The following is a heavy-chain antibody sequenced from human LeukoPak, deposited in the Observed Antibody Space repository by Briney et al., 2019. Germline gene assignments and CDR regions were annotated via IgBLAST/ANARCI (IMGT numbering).Heavy chain of an antibody. Sequence: QPGGSLRLSCAASGFTFSSYAMSWVRQAPGKGLEWVSAISGSGGSTYYADSVKGRFTISRDNSKNTLYLQMNSLRAEDTAVYYCVRDEVPDIVVVPAALDYWGQGTLVTVSS. D-gene: IGHD2-2*01. V-gene: IGHV3-23*01. J-gene: IGHJ4*02. CDR1: GFTFSSYA. CDR3: VRDEVPDIVVVPAALDY. CDR2: ISGSGGST.